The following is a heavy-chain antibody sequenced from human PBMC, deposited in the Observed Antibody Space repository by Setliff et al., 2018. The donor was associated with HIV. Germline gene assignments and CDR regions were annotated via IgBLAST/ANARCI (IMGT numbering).Heavy chain of an antibody. CDR3: ARGLMSYNFWGGRNDYHYMDV. J-gene: IGHJ6*03. Sequence: SETLSLTCSVSGGSISGYYWNWIRQPPGKGLEWIGCIYYSGRTAFNSSLKSRVTISLDTSKKQFSLKLNSVTAADTAVYYCARGLMSYNFWGGRNDYHYMDVWGKGTTVTVSS. CDR1: GGSISGYY. V-gene: IGHV4-59*01. CDR2: IYYSGRT. D-gene: IGHD3-3*01.